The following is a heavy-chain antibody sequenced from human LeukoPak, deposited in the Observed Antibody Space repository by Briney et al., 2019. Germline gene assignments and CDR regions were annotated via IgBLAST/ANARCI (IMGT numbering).Heavy chain of an antibody. CDR2: INPHNGNA. D-gene: IGHD2-15*01. Sequence: GASLKVSCKASGYTLTSFDLNWVRQAPGQGLEWVGWINPHNGNADYAQRFQGRVTLTRDTAISTDYMELSSLTYEDTAVYYCARPRSRHSNYYSMDVGGKGTTVSVSS. CDR1: GYTLTSFD. CDR3: ARPRSRHSNYYSMDV. V-gene: IGHV1-8*01. J-gene: IGHJ6*03.